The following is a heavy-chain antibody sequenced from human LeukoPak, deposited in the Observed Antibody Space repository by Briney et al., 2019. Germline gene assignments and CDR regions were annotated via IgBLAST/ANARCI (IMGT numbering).Heavy chain of an antibody. CDR2: IYNSGTT. CDR1: GGSIRSDY. V-gene: IGHV4-59*01. D-gene: IGHD4-17*01. Sequence: SETLSLTCTVSGGSIRSDYWSWIRQPPGKGLEWIGYIYNSGTTNHNPSLKSRATISVDTSKNQFSLKLSSVTAADTAVYYCARTRYGGYYMDVWGKGTTVTVS. J-gene: IGHJ6*03. CDR3: ARTRYGGYYMDV.